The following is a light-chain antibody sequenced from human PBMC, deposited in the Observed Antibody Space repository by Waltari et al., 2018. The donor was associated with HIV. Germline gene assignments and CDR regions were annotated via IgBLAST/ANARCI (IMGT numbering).Light chain of an antibody. J-gene: IGKJ1*01. CDR2: GAS. CDR3: QQSYSAPRT. Sequence: DTQMTQAPSSLSASVGARVTITCRASQSIGNNLNWYQQRAGRAPKLLIYGASSLQNLVPSRFSGSRSGTDFTLTISSLQPEDFATYHCQQSYSAPRTFGQGTKVEIK. CDR1: QSIGNN. V-gene: IGKV1-39*01.